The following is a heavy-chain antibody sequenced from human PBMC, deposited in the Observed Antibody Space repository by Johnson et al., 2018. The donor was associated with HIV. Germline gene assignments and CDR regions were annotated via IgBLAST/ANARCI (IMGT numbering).Heavy chain of an antibody. Sequence: VQLVESGGGLVQPGGSLRLSCAASGFTVSSNYMSWVRQAPGKGLEWVSVIYSGGSTYYADSVKGRFTISRDNSKNTLYLQMNSLRAEDTAGYYCASSRRGQQLVPLAFDIWGQGTMVTVSS. D-gene: IGHD6-13*01. J-gene: IGHJ3*02. CDR1: GFTVSSNY. CDR3: ASSRRGQQLVPLAFDI. V-gene: IGHV3-66*02. CDR2: IYSGGST.